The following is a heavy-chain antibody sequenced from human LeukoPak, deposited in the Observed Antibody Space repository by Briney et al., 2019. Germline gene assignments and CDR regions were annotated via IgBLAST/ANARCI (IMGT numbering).Heavy chain of an antibody. CDR1: GFTFSSYS. CDR3: ARPEYSYGIGSADY. Sequence: GGSLRLSCAASGFTFSSYSMNRVRQAPGKGLEWVAVISYDGSNKYYADSVKGRFTISRDNSKNTLYLQMNSLRAEDTAVYYCARPEYSYGIGSADYWGQGTLVTVSS. D-gene: IGHD5-18*01. J-gene: IGHJ4*02. V-gene: IGHV3-30*03. CDR2: ISYDGSNK.